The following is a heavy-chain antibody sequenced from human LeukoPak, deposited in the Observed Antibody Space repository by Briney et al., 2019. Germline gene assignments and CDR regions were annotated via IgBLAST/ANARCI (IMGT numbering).Heavy chain of an antibody. D-gene: IGHD3-10*01. CDR3: ARGYYGSGRGGWFDP. J-gene: IGHJ5*02. Sequence: ASVKVSCKASGYTFTSYGISWVRQAPGQGLEWMGWISAYNGNTNYAQKLQGRVTMTTDTSTSTAYMELRSLRSDDTAVYYCARGYYGSGRGGWFDPWGQGTLATVSS. CDR1: GYTFTSYG. V-gene: IGHV1-18*01. CDR2: ISAYNGNT.